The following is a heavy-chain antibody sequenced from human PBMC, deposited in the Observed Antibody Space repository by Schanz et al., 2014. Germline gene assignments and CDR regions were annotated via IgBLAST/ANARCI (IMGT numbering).Heavy chain of an antibody. V-gene: IGHV3-30*02. D-gene: IGHD1-26*01. Sequence: QVQLVESGGGVVQPGRSLRLSCAASGFSFDKYGMHWVRQAPGKGLEWVAFIGHDGSDKFYADSVKGRFTISRDNSENTVYLEFHSLRSEDTALYYCAREAKWGQWYFDLWGRGSLVTVSS. CDR2: IGHDGSDK. J-gene: IGHJ2*01. CDR3: AREAKWGQWYFDL. CDR1: GFSFDKYG.